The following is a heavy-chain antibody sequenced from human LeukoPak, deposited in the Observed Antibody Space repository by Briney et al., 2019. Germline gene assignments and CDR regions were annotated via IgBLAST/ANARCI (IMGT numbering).Heavy chain of an antibody. CDR2: IIPIFGTA. CDR1: GGTFSSYA. J-gene: IGHJ5*02. D-gene: IGHD2-21*02. Sequence: SVKVSCKASGGTFSSYAISWVRQAPGQGLEWMGGIIPIFGTANYAQKFQGRVTITADKSTSTAYMELSSLRSEDTAVYYCARDLCGGDCYLMGNRYNWFDPWGQGTLVTVSS. CDR3: ARDLCGGDCYLMGNRYNWFDP. V-gene: IGHV1-69*06.